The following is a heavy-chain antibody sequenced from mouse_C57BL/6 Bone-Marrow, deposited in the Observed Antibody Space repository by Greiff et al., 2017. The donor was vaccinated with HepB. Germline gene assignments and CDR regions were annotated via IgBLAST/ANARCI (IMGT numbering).Heavy chain of an antibody. CDR3: TTALRGYFDY. CDR1: GYTFTDYE. J-gene: IGHJ2*01. V-gene: IGHV1-15*01. D-gene: IGHD1-1*01. CDR2: IDPETGGT. Sequence: QVQLQQSGAELVRPGASVTLSCKASGYTFTDYEMHWVKQTPVHGLEWIGAIDPETGGTAYNQKFKGKAILTADKSSSTAYMELRSLTSEDSAVYYCTTALRGYFDYWGQGTTLTVSS.